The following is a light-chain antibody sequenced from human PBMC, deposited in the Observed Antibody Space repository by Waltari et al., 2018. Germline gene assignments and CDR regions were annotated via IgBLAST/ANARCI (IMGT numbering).Light chain of an antibody. CDR3: QQYDNLLFT. CDR1: QPISKY. CDR2: DAS. V-gene: IGKV1-33*01. Sequence: DIQMTKSPSSLSASVGDRVTITCQASQPISKYVSWYQQKPGKAPRLLIYDASTLETGVPSRFSGGGSGTDFTFTISSLQPEDIATYFCQQYDNLLFTFGPGTKVDLK. J-gene: IGKJ3*01.